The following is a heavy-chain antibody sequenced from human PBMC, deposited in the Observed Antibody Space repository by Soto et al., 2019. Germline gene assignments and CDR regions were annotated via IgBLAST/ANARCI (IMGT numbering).Heavy chain of an antibody. CDR3: ARGWGYFDSSGFPYLYAMDV. V-gene: IGHV3-7*01. Sequence: HPGGSLRLSCAASGFTFSTYWMSWVRQAPGKGLEWVANIKEDGSEKYYVDSVEGRFTISRDNAKNSLYLQMTSLRAEDTALYYCARGWGYFDSSGFPYLYAMDVWRQGTKVPVSS. CDR1: GFTFSTYW. J-gene: IGHJ6*02. CDR2: IKEDGSEK. D-gene: IGHD3-22*01.